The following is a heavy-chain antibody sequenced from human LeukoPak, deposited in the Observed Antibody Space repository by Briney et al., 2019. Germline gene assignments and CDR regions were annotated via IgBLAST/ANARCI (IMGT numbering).Heavy chain of an antibody. CDR2: IHYSGST. Sequence: PSETLSLTCTVSGGSISSSSYYWGWIRQPPGKGLEWIGSIHYSGSTYYNPSLKSRVTISVDTSKNQFSLKLSSVTAADTAVYYCARERYCSSTSCFFGGDQDAFDIWGQGTMVTVSS. D-gene: IGHD2-2*01. V-gene: IGHV4-39*07. CDR3: ARERYCSSTSCFFGGDQDAFDI. CDR1: GGSISSSSYY. J-gene: IGHJ3*02.